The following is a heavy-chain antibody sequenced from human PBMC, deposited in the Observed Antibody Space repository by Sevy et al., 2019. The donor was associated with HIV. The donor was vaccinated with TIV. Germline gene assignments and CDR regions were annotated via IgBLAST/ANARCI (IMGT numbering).Heavy chain of an antibody. V-gene: IGHV4-34*01. CDR2: INHSGTT. D-gene: IGHD1-26*01. CDR3: ASESGTYTYYFDY. Sequence: SETLSLTCAVYSESFRRYYWNWIRQSPEKGLEWIGEINHSGTTNYNPSLKSRVTISVDPSRNQFSLKLNSVTAADTAVYYCASESGTYTYYFDYWGQGTPVTVSS. J-gene: IGHJ4*02. CDR1: SESFRRYY.